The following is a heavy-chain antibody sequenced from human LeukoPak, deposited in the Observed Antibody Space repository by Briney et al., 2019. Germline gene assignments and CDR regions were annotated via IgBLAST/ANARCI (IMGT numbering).Heavy chain of an antibody. CDR2: ISYDGSNK. CDR3: AREFEEGELNAFDI. V-gene: IGHV3-30*04. D-gene: IGHD1-26*01. J-gene: IGHJ3*02. Sequence: GRSLRLSCAASGFTFSSYAMHWVRQAPGKGLEWVAVISYDGSNKYYADSVKGRFTISRDNSKNTLYLQMNSLRAEGTAVYYCAREFEEGELNAFDIWGQGTMVTVSS. CDR1: GFTFSSYA.